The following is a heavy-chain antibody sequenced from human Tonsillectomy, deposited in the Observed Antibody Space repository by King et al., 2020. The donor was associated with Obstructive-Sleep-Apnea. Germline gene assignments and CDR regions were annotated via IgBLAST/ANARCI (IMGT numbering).Heavy chain of an antibody. Sequence: QLVQSGGGLVKPGGSLRLSCAASGFTFSNAWMSWVRQAPGKGLEWVGRIKSKTDGGTTDYAAPVKGRFTISRDDSKNTLYLQMNNLKTEDTAVYYCTRGGVANWGYFQYWGQGTLVTVSS. CDR3: TRGGVANWGYFQY. D-gene: IGHD7-27*01. V-gene: IGHV3-15*01. J-gene: IGHJ1*01. CDR1: GFTFSNAW. CDR2: IKSKTDGGTT.